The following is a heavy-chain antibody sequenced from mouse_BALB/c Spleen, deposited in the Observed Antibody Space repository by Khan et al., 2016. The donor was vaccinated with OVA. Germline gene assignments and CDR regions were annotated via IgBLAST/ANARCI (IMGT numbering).Heavy chain of an antibody. CDR3: TRVYYRYDRYFDV. CDR2: IWSGGST. J-gene: IGHJ1*01. V-gene: IGHV2-4-1*01. CDR1: DFSLSTYG. Sequence: QVQLKQSGPGLVQPSQSLSITCTVTDFSLSTYGIHWVRQSPGKGLEWLGVIWSGGSTDYNAAFISRLSLSQDNSKSQVFFQMNILQTDDTAIYYCTRVYYRYDRYFDVWGAGTTVTVAA. D-gene: IGHD2-14*01.